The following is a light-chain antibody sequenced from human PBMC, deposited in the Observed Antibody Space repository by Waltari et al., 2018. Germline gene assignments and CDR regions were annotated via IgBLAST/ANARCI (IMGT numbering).Light chain of an antibody. Sequence: DIQMSQSPSSLSASVGDRVTITCRASQGISSYLNWYQQKPGKAPKLLIYYANSLASGVPSRFSGSGSGTEFTLTISSLQPDDFATYYCQQGNSYPFTFGPGTKLDIK. CDR3: QQGNSYPFT. V-gene: IGKV1-17*01. CDR2: YAN. CDR1: QGISSY. J-gene: IGKJ3*01.